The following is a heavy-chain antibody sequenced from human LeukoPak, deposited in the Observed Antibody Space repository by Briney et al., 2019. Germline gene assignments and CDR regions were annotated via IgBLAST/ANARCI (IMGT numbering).Heavy chain of an antibody. Sequence: GGSLRLSCAASGFTFSNHWMHWVRQAPGKGLVWVSHISRDGSRPTYADSVKDRFTISRDNAKKSLYLQMNSLRAEDTAVYYCARGWGEGGQGTLVTVSS. D-gene: IGHD3-10*01. CDR1: GFTFSNHW. V-gene: IGHV3-74*01. J-gene: IGHJ4*02. CDR3: ARGWGE. CDR2: ISRDGSRP.